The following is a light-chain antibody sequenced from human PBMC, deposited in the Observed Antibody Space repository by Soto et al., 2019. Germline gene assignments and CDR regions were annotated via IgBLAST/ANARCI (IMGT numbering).Light chain of an antibody. CDR1: QAIRND. Sequence: EIQMTQSPASLSVSVGERVTITCRASQAIRNDLGWYQQKPAKAPRRLIYKASSLESGVPSRFSGSGSGTELTLNISSLQPDDGATYYGQHYKSYSEAFGQGTKVDIK. J-gene: IGKJ1*01. CDR3: QHYKSYSEA. CDR2: KAS. V-gene: IGKV1-17*01.